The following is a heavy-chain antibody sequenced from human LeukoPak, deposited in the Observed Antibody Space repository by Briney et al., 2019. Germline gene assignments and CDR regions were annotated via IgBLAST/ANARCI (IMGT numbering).Heavy chain of an antibody. CDR3: ARSYGDYVFWFDP. CDR1: GGSISSYY. CDR2: IYYSGST. V-gene: IGHV4-59*01. J-gene: IGHJ5*02. D-gene: IGHD4-17*01. Sequence: SETLSLTCTVSGGSISSYYWSWIRQPPGKGLEWIGNIYYSGSTNYNPSLKSRVTISVDTSKNQFSLKLSSVTAADTAVYYCARSYGDYVFWFDPWGQGTLVTVSS.